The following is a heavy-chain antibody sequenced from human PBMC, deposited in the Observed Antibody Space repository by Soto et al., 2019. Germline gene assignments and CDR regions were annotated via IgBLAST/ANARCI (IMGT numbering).Heavy chain of an antibody. J-gene: IGHJ4*02. D-gene: IGHD3-22*01. CDR3: ARAPAHESYSYDSSGVLDY. Sequence: ASVKVSCKTSGYTFASYYMHWVRQAPGQGLEWMGGIIPIFGTANYAQKFQGRVTITADESTSTAYMELSSLRSEDTAVYYCARAPAHESYSYDSSGVLDYWGQGTLVTVSS. V-gene: IGHV1-69*13. CDR2: IIPIFGTA. CDR1: GYTFASYY.